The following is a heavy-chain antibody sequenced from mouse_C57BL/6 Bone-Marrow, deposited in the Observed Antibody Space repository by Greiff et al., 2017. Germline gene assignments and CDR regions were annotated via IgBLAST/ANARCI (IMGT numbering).Heavy chain of an antibody. J-gene: IGHJ3*01. CDR3: ARSYYDYDEFAY. D-gene: IGHD2-4*01. Sequence: QVQLKESGPELVKPGASVKISCKASGYSFTSYYIHWVKQRPGQGLEWIGWIYPGSGNTKYNEKFKGKATLTADTSSSTAYMQLSSLTSEDSAVYYCARSYYDYDEFAYWGQGTLVTVSA. CDR1: GYSFTSYY. V-gene: IGHV1-66*01. CDR2: IYPGSGNT.